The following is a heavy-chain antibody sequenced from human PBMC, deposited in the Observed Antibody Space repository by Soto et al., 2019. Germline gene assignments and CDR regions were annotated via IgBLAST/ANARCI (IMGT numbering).Heavy chain of an antibody. Sequence: EVQLVESGGGLVKPGGSLRLSCAASGFTFSSYSMNWVRQAPGKGLEWVSSISSSSSYIYYADSVKGRFTISRDNAKNSLYLQTNSLRAEDTAVYYCARDQPLSTTVTTDYYYGMDVWGQGTTVTVSS. D-gene: IGHD4-17*01. J-gene: IGHJ6*02. CDR1: GFTFSSYS. CDR2: ISSSSSYI. CDR3: ARDQPLSTTVTTDYYYGMDV. V-gene: IGHV3-21*01.